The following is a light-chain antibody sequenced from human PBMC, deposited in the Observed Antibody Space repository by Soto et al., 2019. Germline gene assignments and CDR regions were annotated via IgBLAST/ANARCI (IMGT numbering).Light chain of an antibody. J-gene: IGLJ3*02. CDR3: GTWDNSLSAWV. CDR2: EVS. Sequence: QSGLTQPASVSGSPGQSITISCTGTRNDIGTYTYVSWYQHHPGKAPKLLIYEVSDRPSGVSNRFSGSKSGNTASLGITGLQTGDEADYYCGTWDNSLSAWVFGGGTKLTVL. V-gene: IGLV2-14*01. CDR1: RNDIGTYTY.